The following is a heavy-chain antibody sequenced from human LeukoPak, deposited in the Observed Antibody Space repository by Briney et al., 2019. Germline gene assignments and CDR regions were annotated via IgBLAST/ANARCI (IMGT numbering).Heavy chain of an antibody. J-gene: IGHJ4*02. D-gene: IGHD2-2*03. CDR2: ISSSSSTI. CDR1: GFTFSSHN. Sequence: HPGGSLRLSCAASGFTFSSHNMNWVRQAPGKGLEWGSYISSSSSTIYYADSVKGRFTISRDNAKNSLYLQMNSLRDEDTAVYYCARMVGYCSSTSCYLINEPRDYWGQGTLVTVSS. CDR3: ARMVGYCSSTSCYLINEPRDY. V-gene: IGHV3-48*02.